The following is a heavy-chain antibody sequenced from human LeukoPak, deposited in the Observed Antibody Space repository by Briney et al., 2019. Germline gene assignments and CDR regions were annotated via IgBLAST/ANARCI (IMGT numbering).Heavy chain of an antibody. Sequence: SETLSLTCAVYGGSFSGYYWSWIRQPPGKGLEWIGEINHSGSTNYNPSLKSRVTISVDTSKNQFSLKLSSVTAADTAVYYCARGPPIIAARLTRGAPIDYWGQGTLVTVSS. CDR1: GGSFSGYY. V-gene: IGHV4-34*01. CDR3: ARGPPIIAARLTRGAPIDY. CDR2: INHSGST. D-gene: IGHD6-6*01. J-gene: IGHJ4*02.